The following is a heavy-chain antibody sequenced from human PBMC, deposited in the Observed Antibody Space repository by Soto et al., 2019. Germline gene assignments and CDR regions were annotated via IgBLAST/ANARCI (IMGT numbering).Heavy chain of an antibody. D-gene: IGHD2-2*01. CDR1: GGSICSSSYY. Sequence: SAALSLTGAGRGGSICSSSYYWGWIRQPPGKGLEWMGRIYYSGSTYYNPSLKSRVTISVDTSKNQFSLKLSSVTAADTAVYYCASLGRCSSTSCQNYYYYGMDAWGQGTTVTVSS. J-gene: IGHJ6*02. V-gene: IGHV4-39*01. CDR2: IYYSGST. CDR3: ASLGRCSSTSCQNYYYYGMDA.